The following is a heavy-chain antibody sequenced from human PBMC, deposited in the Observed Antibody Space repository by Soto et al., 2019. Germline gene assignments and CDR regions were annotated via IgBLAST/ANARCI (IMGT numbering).Heavy chain of an antibody. V-gene: IGHV1-69*12. CDR3: ARDRGPSSGYYPYWFDP. CDR2: IIPIFGTA. Sequence: QVQLVQSGAEVKKHGSSVKVSCKASGGTISSYAITWVRQAPAQGLEWMGGIIPIFGTANYAQKFQGRVTITADESTSTAYMELSSLRSEDTAVYYCARDRGPSSGYYPYWFDPWGQGTLVTVSS. D-gene: IGHD3-22*01. CDR1: GGTISSYA. J-gene: IGHJ5*02.